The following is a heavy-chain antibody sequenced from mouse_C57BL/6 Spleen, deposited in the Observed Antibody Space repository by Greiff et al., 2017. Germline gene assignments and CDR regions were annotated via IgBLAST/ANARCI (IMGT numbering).Heavy chain of an antibody. J-gene: IGHJ4*01. CDR1: GYTFTSYW. V-gene: IGHV1-69*01. CDR2: IDPSDSYT. CDR3: ARSGKGAMDY. Sequence: QVQLQQPGAELVMPGASVKLSCKASGYTFTSYWMHWVKQRPGQGLEWIGEIDPSDSYTNYNQKFKGKSTLTVDKSSSTAYMQLSSRTSEDSAVYYCARSGKGAMDYWGQGTSVTVSS. D-gene: IGHD1-1*01.